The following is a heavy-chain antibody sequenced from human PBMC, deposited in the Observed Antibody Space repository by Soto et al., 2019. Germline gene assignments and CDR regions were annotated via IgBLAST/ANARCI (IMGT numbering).Heavy chain of an antibody. Sequence: SLRLSCAASGFNFRFYGMDWVRQAPGKGLEWVAVIWYDGSKKYYADAVKGRFTISRDNSKNTLYLQMNSLRAEDTAVYYCARDLFRGYYDSSGYYDMGGQGTLVTVSS. V-gene: IGHV3-33*01. J-gene: IGHJ4*02. D-gene: IGHD3-22*01. CDR2: IWYDGSKK. CDR3: ARDLFRGYYDSSGYYDM. CDR1: GFNFRFYG.